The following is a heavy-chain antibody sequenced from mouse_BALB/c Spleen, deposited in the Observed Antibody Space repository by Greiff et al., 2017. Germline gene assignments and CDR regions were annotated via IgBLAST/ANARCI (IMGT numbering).Heavy chain of an antibody. D-gene: IGHD1-1*01. CDR2: ISSGSSTI. Sequence: EVKVEESGGGLVQPGGSRKLSCAASGFTFSSFGMHWVRQAPEKGLEWVAYISSGSSTIYYADTVKGRFTISRDNPKNTLFLQMTSLRSEDTAMYYCARSTTPHYFDYWGQGTTLTVSS. V-gene: IGHV5-17*02. CDR1: GFTFSSFG. J-gene: IGHJ2*01. CDR3: ARSTTPHYFDY.